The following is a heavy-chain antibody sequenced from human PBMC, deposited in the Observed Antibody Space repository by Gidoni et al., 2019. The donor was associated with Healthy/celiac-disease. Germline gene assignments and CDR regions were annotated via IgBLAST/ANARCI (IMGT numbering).Heavy chain of an antibody. CDR1: GGSISSSSYS. J-gene: IGHJ3*02. D-gene: IGHD2-2*01. CDR2: IYYSGST. Sequence: QLQLQESGPGLVKPSETLSLISTVSGGSISSSSYSWGWIRQPPGKGLEWIGSIYYSGSTYYNPSLKSRVTISVDTSKNQFSLKLSSVTAADTAVYYCARITREAFDIWGQGTMVTVSS. V-gene: IGHV4-39*07. CDR3: ARITREAFDI.